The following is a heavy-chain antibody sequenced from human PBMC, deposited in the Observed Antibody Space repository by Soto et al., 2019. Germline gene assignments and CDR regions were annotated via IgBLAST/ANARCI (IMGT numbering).Heavy chain of an antibody. CDR1: GCSFISYW. Sequence: PGESLKVSCKGSGCSFISYWIGWVRQMPGKGLEWMGIIYPGDSDTRYSPSFQGQVTISADKSISTAYLQWSSLKASDTAMYYCARSLAVAGIFDYWGQGTLVTVSS. V-gene: IGHV5-51*01. D-gene: IGHD6-19*01. J-gene: IGHJ4*02. CDR2: IYPGDSDT. CDR3: ARSLAVAGIFDY.